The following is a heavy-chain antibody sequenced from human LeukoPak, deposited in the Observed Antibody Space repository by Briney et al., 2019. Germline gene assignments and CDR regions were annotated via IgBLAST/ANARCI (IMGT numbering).Heavy chain of an antibody. CDR2: MNPNSGNT. Sequence: GASVKVSCKASGYTFTSYDINWVRQATGQGLEWMGWMNPNSGNTGYAQKFQGRVTITRNTSISTAYMELSSLRSEDTAVYYCARGSAYYDFWGGGWYYYYYYMDVWGKGTTVTVSS. CDR3: ARGSAYYDFWGGGWYYYYYYMDV. J-gene: IGHJ6*03. V-gene: IGHV1-8*03. D-gene: IGHD3-3*01. CDR1: GYTFTSYD.